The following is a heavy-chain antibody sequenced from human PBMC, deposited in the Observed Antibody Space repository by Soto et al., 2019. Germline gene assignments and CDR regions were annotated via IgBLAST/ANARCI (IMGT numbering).Heavy chain of an antibody. CDR2: IIPIFGAL. Sequence: QVQLVQSGAEVKKPGSSVKVSCKTYGGTFDNYAINWVRQAPGQGLEWMGGIIPIFGALNYAQKFQGRVTITADKSTSTAYMELGSLTSEDTAVYYCARRAVAPAPIGYFHYHLDVWGQGTTVTVSS. CDR1: GGTFDNYA. CDR3: ARRAVAPAPIGYFHYHLDV. V-gene: IGHV1-69*06. D-gene: IGHD2-2*02. J-gene: IGHJ6*02.